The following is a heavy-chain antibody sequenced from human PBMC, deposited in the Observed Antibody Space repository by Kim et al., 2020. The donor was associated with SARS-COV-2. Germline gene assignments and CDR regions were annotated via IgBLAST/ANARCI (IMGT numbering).Heavy chain of an antibody. Sequence: GGSLRLSCAASGFTVSSNYMSWVRQAPGKGLEWVSVIYSGGSTYYADSVKGRFTISRDNSKNTLYLQMNSLRAEDTAVYYCARDSSSSWSRNWYFDLWGRGTLVTVSS. CDR1: GFTVSSNY. CDR2: IYSGGST. J-gene: IGHJ2*01. CDR3: ARDSSSSWSRNWYFDL. V-gene: IGHV3-53*01. D-gene: IGHD6-13*01.